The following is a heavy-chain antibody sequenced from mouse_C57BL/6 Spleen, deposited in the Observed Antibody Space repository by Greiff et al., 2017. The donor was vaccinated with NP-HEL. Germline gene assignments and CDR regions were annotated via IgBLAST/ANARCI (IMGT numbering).Heavy chain of an antibody. D-gene: IGHD1-1*01. CDR1: GYTFTDYY. J-gene: IGHJ3*01. Sequence: QVQLQQSGAELVKPGASVKISCKASGYTFTDYYINWVKQRPGQGLEWIGKIGPGSGSTYYNEKFKGKATLTADKSSSTAYMQLSSLTSEDSAVYFCARYYYGSSYVSSWLAYWGQGTLVTVSA. V-gene: IGHV1-77*01. CDR2: IGPGSGST. CDR3: ARYYYGSSYVSSWLAY.